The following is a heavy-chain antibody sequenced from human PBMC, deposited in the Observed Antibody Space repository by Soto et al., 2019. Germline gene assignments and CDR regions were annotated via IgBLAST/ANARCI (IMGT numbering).Heavy chain of an antibody. V-gene: IGHV3-30-3*01. J-gene: IGHJ6*02. CDR2: ISYDGSNK. D-gene: IGHD3-10*01. CDR1: GFTFSSYA. CDR3: ARGGRITLVRGVPRYYGMDV. Sequence: LRLSCPASGFTFSSYAMHWVRQAPGKGLEWVSIISYDGSNKYYADSVKGRFTISRDNAKNTLYLQMNSLRPEDTAVYYCARGGRITLVRGVPRYYGMDVWGQGTTVTVSS.